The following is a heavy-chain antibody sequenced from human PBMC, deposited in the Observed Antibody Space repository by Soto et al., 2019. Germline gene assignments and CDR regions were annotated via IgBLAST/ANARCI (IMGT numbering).Heavy chain of an antibody. CDR3: ERGRGAFDA. CDR1: GASLSDNY. CDR2: INHSGNT. J-gene: IGHJ5*02. Sequence: PSETLSLTCAVYGASLSDNYCNWLRQPPGKGLEWIGEINHSGNTNYNPSLRSRVTISIDTSKNQLSLNLRSVSAADTAVYYCERGRGAFDAWGQGTPLTVSS. V-gene: IGHV4-34*01.